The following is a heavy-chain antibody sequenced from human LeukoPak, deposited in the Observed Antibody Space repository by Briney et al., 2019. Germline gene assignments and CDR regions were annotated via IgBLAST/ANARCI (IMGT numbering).Heavy chain of an antibody. CDR1: GFTFKSYT. CDR2: ISYDGSDK. V-gene: IGHV3-30*04. CDR3: ARGGAVIIDPSLGWFDP. Sequence: GGTLRLSCTASGFTFKSYTIHWVRNAPGKGLEWVALISYDGSDKYKADSVKGRFTISRDNSKNTVYLQMNSLRVEDTAVYYCARGGAVIIDPSLGWFDPWGQGTLVTVSS. D-gene: IGHD3-22*01. J-gene: IGHJ5*02.